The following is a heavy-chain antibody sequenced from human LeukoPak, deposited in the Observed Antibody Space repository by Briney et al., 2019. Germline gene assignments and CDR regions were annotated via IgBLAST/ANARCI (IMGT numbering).Heavy chain of an antibody. V-gene: IGHV4-59*01. D-gene: IGHD3-22*01. CDR2: IYYSGST. J-gene: IGHJ6*03. CDR1: GVSISSYY. CDR3: ARTMRDMDV. Sequence: SETLSLTCTVSGVSISSYYWSWIRQPPGKGLEWIGYIYYSGSTNYNPSLKSRVTISVDTSKNQFSLKLSSVTAADTAVYYCARTMRDMDVWGKGTTVTVSS.